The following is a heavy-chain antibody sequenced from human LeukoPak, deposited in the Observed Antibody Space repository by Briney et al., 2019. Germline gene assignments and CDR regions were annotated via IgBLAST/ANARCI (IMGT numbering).Heavy chain of an antibody. J-gene: IGHJ4*02. V-gene: IGHV3-21*01. Sequence: PGGSLRLSCAASGFTFSNFAMTWVRQAPGEGLEWVSSIVGSSSTYYADSVKGRFTISRDNAKTSVYLQMNSLRAEDTAVYYCARDFTAAVGTYDYWGQGTLVTVSS. D-gene: IGHD6-13*01. CDR2: IVGSSST. CDR3: ARDFTAAVGTYDY. CDR1: GFTFSNFA.